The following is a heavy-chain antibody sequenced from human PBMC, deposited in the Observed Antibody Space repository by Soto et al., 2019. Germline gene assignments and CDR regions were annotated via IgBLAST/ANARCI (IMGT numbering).Heavy chain of an antibody. D-gene: IGHD2-15*01. Sequence: QVQLVQSGAEVKKPGASVKVSCKASGGTFSSYAISWVRQAPGQGLAWMGGIIPIFGTANYAQKFQGSVTITADASTSTAYMELSSMRSEDTAVYSCARESRYCSGGSCYFLPVIDYWGQGTLVTVSS. CDR2: IIPIFGTA. CDR3: ARESRYCSGGSCYFLPVIDY. V-gene: IGHV1-69*12. J-gene: IGHJ4*02. CDR1: GGTFSSYA.